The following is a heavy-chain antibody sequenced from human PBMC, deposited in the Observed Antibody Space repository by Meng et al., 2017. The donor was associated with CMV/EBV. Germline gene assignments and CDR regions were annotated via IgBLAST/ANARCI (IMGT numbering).Heavy chain of an antibody. Sequence: SCAASGFTFRYAWVSWVRQAPGKGLEWVGRIKSKTDGGTTDYAAPVKGRFTISRDDSKNTLYLQMNSLKTEDTAVYYCTTDLRWFDPWGQGTLVTVSS. CDR1: GFTFRYAW. J-gene: IGHJ5*02. V-gene: IGHV3-15*01. CDR3: TTDLRWFDP. CDR2: IKSKTDGGTT.